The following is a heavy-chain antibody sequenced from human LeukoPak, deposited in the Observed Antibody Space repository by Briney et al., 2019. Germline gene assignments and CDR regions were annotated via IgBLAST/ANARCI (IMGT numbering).Heavy chain of an antibody. CDR1: GFTFSNYN. CDR2: ISSSGTI. Sequence: PGGSLRLSCAASGFTFSNYNMNWVRQSPGKGLEWISYISSSGTIYYADSVKGRFTISRDNAKNSLCLQMNSLRAEDTAVYYCARAPCGGACYYAFDIWGHGTMVTVSS. D-gene: IGHD2-21*01. V-gene: IGHV3-48*01. J-gene: IGHJ3*02. CDR3: ARAPCGGACYYAFDI.